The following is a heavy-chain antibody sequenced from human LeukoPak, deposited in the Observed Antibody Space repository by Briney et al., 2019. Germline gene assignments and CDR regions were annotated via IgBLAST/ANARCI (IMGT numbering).Heavy chain of an antibody. J-gene: IGHJ4*02. CDR3: ARGIEGAAFDY. Sequence: GGSLRLSRAASGFTFSSYGMHWVRQAPGKGLEWVAVIWYDGSNKYYADSVKGRFTISRDNSKNTLYLQMNSLRAEDTAVYYCARGIEGAAFDYWGQGTLVTVSS. V-gene: IGHV3-33*01. D-gene: IGHD6-13*01. CDR1: GFTFSSYG. CDR2: IWYDGSNK.